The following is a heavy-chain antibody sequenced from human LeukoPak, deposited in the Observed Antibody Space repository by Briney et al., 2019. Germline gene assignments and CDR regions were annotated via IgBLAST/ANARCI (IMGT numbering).Heavy chain of an antibody. CDR3: ASSSTSYCDFWSGYYFDY. CDR2: IYTSGST. V-gene: IGHV4-61*02. J-gene: IGHJ4*02. CDR1: GGSISSGSYY. D-gene: IGHD3-3*01. Sequence: PSETLSLTCTVSGGSISSGSYYWSWIRQPAGKGLEWIGRIYTSGSTNYNPSLKSRVTISVDTSKNRFSLKLSSVTAADTAVYYCASSSTSYCDFWSGYYFDYWGQGTLVTVSS.